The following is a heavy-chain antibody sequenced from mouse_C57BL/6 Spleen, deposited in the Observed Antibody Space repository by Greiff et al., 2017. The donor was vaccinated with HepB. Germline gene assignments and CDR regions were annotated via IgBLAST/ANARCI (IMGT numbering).Heavy chain of an antibody. CDR2: IDPETGGT. CDR3: TRPGYNYFDY. J-gene: IGHJ2*01. V-gene: IGHV1-15*01. CDR1: GYTFTDYE. D-gene: IGHD3-2*02. Sequence: VQLQQSGAELVRPGASVPLTCKATGYTFTDYEMHWVKQTPVRGLEWIGAIDPETGGTAYNQKFKGKAILTADKASSTAYMELRSLTSEDSAVDYGTRPGYNYFDYWGQGTTLTVSS.